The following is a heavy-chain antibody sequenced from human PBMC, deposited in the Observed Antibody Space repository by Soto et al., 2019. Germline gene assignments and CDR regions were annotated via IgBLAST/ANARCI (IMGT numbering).Heavy chain of an antibody. J-gene: IGHJ6*03. CDR1: GFTFDDYA. CDR3: AKDSHRGNYYYCYYMDV. D-gene: IGHD4-4*01. Sequence: EVQLVASGGGLVQPGRSLRLSCAASGFTFDDYAMHWVRQAPGKGLEWVSGISWNSGSIGYADSVKGRFTISRDNAKNSLYLQMNSLRAEDTALYYCAKDSHRGNYYYCYYMDVWGKGNTVSVSS. CDR2: ISWNSGSI. V-gene: IGHV3-9*01.